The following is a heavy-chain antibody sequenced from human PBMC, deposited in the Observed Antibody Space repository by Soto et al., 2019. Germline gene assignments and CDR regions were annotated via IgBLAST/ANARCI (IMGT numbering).Heavy chain of an antibody. CDR2: INAGNGNT. CDR3: ARDALFDP. D-gene: IGHD3-3*02. J-gene: IGHJ5*02. CDR1: GYIFTDYY. Sequence: ASLKVSCKASGYIFTDYYMHWVRQAPGQRLEWMGWINAGNGNTKYSQKFQGRVTITRDTSASTAYMELSSLRSEDTAVYYCARDALFDPWGQGTLVTVSS. V-gene: IGHV1-3*01.